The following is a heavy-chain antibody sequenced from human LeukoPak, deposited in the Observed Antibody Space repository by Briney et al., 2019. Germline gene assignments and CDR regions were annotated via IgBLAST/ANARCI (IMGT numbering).Heavy chain of an antibody. CDR1: GFTFSSYA. CDR3: ARDYHDSSGYGQHCDY. V-gene: IGHV3-30*01. CDR2: IPYHGSDK. Sequence: EPGRSLRLSCAASGFTFSSYAMHWVHQAPGKGLEWVAVIPYHGSDKYYADSVKGRFTISRDNSGNTLYLEMISLRDEDTAVYYCARDYHDSSGYGQHCDYWGQGTLVTVSS. J-gene: IGHJ4*02. D-gene: IGHD3-22*01.